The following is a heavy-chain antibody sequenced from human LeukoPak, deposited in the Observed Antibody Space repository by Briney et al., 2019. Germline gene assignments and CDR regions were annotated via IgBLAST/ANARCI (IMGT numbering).Heavy chain of an antibody. CDR1: GGSVSSDS. CDR2: IYNTGNS. V-gene: IGHV4-59*08. J-gene: IGHJ2*01. Sequence: SETLSLTCTVSGGSVSSDSWNWIRQSPGKGLEWIGYIYNTGNSNHNPSLKNRVTISFDKSKSQLSLVLTSVTAADTDIYYCARLGKMNLVQGVFWYFDLWGRGTLVTVSS. D-gene: IGHD3-10*01. CDR3: ARLGKMNLVQGVFWYFDL.